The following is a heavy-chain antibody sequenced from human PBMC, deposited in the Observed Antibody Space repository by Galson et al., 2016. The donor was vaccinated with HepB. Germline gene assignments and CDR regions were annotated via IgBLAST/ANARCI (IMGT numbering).Heavy chain of an antibody. Sequence: SLRLSCAASGFSFRTHGMHWVRQAPGKGLEWVAVIWYDGSTKYYIDSVKGRFTISRDNSKDTLYLQMNNMRAEDTAVYFCARQWMGRWSYDNYYGMDVWGIGTTVVVSS. V-gene: IGHV3-33*01. CDR1: GFSFRTHG. CDR3: ARQWMGRWSYDNYYGMDV. J-gene: IGHJ6*04. CDR2: IWYDGSTK. D-gene: IGHD3-9*01.